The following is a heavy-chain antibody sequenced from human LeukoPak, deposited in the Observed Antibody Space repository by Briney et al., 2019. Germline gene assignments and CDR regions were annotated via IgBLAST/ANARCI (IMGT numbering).Heavy chain of an antibody. D-gene: IGHD2-2*01. J-gene: IGHJ4*02. CDR3: ARGIVVVPARQQRSFDY. CDR2: INHSGST. V-gene: IGHV4-34*01. CDR1: DGSFSGYY. Sequence: SETLSLTCAVYDGSFSGYYWSWIRQPPGKGLEWIGEINHSGSTNYNPSLKSRVTISVDTSKNQFSLKLSSVTAADTAVYYCARGIVVVPARQQRSFDYWGQGTLVTVSS.